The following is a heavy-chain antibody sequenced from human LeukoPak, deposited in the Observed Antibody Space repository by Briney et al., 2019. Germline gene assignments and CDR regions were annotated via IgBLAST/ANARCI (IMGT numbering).Heavy chain of an antibody. CDR3: AKDKPQFPFPYYFDY. CDR1: GFTFSTYT. CDR2: ISGSGGST. J-gene: IGHJ4*02. Sequence: GGSLRLSCAASGFTFSTYTMNWVRQAPGKGLEWVSAISGSGGSTYYADSVKGRFTISRDNSKNTLYLQMNSLRAEDTAVYYCAKDKPQFPFPYYFDYWGQGTLVTVSS. V-gene: IGHV3-23*01.